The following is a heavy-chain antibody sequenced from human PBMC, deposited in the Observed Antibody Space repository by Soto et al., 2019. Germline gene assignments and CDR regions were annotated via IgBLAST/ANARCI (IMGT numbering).Heavy chain of an antibody. CDR2: IIPVFDTV. V-gene: IGHV1-69*01. CDR1: GGLFSSYA. J-gene: IGHJ5*02. CDR3: ARGGSGYVWFNES. D-gene: IGHD3-22*01. Sequence: QEQLVQSGAEVKKSGSSVKVSCKDTGGLFSSYAVSWVRQAPGQGLEWMGGIIPVFDTVYYAQKFQGRVKITADESKNTAYMELSSLRSEDTAMYYCARGGSGYVWFNESWVKGTLVTVSS.